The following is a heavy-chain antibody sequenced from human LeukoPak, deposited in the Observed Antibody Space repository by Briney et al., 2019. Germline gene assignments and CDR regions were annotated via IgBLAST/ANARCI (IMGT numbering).Heavy chain of an antibody. CDR1: GGSISSYY. V-gene: IGHV4-59*08. CDR3: ARQGYSSSWYFDC. Sequence: SETLSLTCTVSGGSISSYYWSWIRQPPGKGLEWIGYIYYSGSTNYNPSLKSRVTISVDTSKNQFSLKLSSVTAADTAVYYCARQGYSSSWYFDCWGQGTLVTVSS. D-gene: IGHD6-13*01. CDR2: IYYSGST. J-gene: IGHJ4*02.